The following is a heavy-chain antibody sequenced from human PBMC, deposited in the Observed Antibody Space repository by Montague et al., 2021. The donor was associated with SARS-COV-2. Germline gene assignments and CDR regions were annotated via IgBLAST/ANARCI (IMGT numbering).Heavy chain of an antibody. CDR1: GFSLSTSGMC. V-gene: IGHV2-70*11. J-gene: IGHJ6*02. Sequence: PALGKPTQTLTLTCTFSGFSLSTSGMCMTWIRQPPGKALEWLARIDWDGDKYYNTSLKSRLTISKDTSKNLVVLTMTNMDPVDTATYYCARGPSDTYYYNGMDVWGPGTMVTVSS. CDR2: IDWDGDK. CDR3: ARGPSDTYYYNGMDV.